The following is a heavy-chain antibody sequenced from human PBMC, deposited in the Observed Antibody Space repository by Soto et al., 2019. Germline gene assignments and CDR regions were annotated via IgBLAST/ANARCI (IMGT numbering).Heavy chain of an antibody. D-gene: IGHD3-10*01. Sequence: SETLSLTCSVSGDSINSRYWSWIRQPPGKGLEWIGYIDYVGSTNYAPSLQSRVTMSVGTSKNQVSLKLRYVTAADTAVYYCVRQRGNYFDFWGQGTLVTVSS. V-gene: IGHV4-59*11. CDR1: GDSINSRY. CDR2: IDYVGST. CDR3: VRQRGNYFDF. J-gene: IGHJ4*02.